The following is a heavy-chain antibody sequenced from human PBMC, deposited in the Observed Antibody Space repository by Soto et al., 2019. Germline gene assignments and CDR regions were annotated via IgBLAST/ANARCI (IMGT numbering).Heavy chain of an antibody. Sequence: QVRLQESGPGLVKPSQTLSLMCTVSGGSISSGDYYWSWIRQPPGKGLEWIGYIYDSGSTYHNPSLKCRVTISVDTSKNQFSLKLSSVTAADTAVYYCARGYCSGGSCYSGYFDYWGQGTLVTVSS. D-gene: IGHD2-15*01. J-gene: IGHJ4*02. CDR3: ARGYCSGGSCYSGYFDY. CDR1: GGSISSGDYY. V-gene: IGHV4-30-4*01. CDR2: IYDSGST.